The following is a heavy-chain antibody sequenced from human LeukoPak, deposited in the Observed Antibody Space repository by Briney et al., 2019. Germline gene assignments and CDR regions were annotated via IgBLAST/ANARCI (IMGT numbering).Heavy chain of an antibody. J-gene: IGHJ3*02. CDR1: GFTFSSFA. V-gene: IGHV3-23*01. CDR2: TSGSGGGT. Sequence: GGSLRLSCAASGFTFSSFAMSWVRQTPGKGLEWVSGTSGSGGGTSYTDSVKGRFTISRDNSKNTLYVQMNSLRAEDTAVYYCAKGTGSYYPGAFDIWGQGTMVTVSS. CDR3: AKGTGSYYPGAFDI. D-gene: IGHD1-26*01.